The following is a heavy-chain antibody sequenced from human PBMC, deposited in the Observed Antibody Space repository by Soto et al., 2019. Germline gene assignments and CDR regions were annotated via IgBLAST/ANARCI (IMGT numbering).Heavy chain of an antibody. CDR3: ARSVEWLASFDY. Sequence: QVQLVQSGAEVQKPGASVKVSCKASGYTFTSYDINWVRQATGQGLEWMGWMNPNSGNTGYAQKFQGRFTMTRNTSISTAYMELSSLRSEDTAVYYCARSVEWLASFDYWGQGTLVIVSS. D-gene: IGHD6-19*01. J-gene: IGHJ4*02. CDR2: MNPNSGNT. V-gene: IGHV1-8*01. CDR1: GYTFTSYD.